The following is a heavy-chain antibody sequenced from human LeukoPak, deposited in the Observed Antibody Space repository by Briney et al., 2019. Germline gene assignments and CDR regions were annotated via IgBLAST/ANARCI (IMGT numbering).Heavy chain of an antibody. D-gene: IGHD3-10*01. CDR2: IYYSGST. J-gene: IGHJ6*02. CDR1: GGSISGSSYY. V-gene: IGHV4-39*02. CDR3: ARVGNYYYYGMDV. Sequence: PSETLSLTCTVSGGSISGSSYYWGWIRQPPGKGLEWIGSIYYSGSTYYNPSLKSRVTISVDTSKSQFSLKLNSVTATDTAVYYCARVGNYYYYGMDVWGQGTTVTVSS.